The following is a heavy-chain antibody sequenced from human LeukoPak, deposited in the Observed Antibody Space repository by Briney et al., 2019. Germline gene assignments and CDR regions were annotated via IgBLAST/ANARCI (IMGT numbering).Heavy chain of an antibody. CDR2: IYYSGSA. CDR3: ARENLDDSSGSYQYSFDY. D-gene: IGHD3-22*01. J-gene: IGHJ4*02. V-gene: IGHV4-30-4*01. CDR1: GGSISSADYY. Sequence: SQTLSLTCTVSGGSISSADYYWSWIRQPPGKGLEWIGYIYYSGSAYYNPSLKSRLTISIDTSKNQFSLKLSSVTAADTAVYYCARENLDDSSGSYQYSFDYWAREPWSPSPQ.